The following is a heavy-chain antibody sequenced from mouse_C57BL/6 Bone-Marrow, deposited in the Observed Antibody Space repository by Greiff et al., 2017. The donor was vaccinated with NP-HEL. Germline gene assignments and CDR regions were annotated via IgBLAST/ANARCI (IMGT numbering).Heavy chain of an antibody. CDR1: GFSLTSYG. CDR2: IWGVGST. CDR3: ASYYYGSSYPFAY. J-gene: IGHJ3*01. D-gene: IGHD1-1*01. Sequence: VKLVESGPGLVAPSQSLSITCTVSGFSLTSYGVDWVRQSPGKGLEWLGVIWGVGSTNYNSALKSRLSISKDNSKSQVFLKMNSLQTDDTAMYYCASYYYGSSYPFAYWGQGTLVTVSA. V-gene: IGHV2-6*01.